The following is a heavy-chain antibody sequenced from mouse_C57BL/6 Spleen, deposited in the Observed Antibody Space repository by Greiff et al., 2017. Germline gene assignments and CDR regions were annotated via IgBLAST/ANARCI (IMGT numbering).Heavy chain of an antibody. J-gene: IGHJ3*01. CDR3: ARQVTGTVPFAY. V-gene: IGHV5-6*02. CDR1: GFTFSSYG. D-gene: IGHD4-1*01. Sequence: DVKLVESGGDLVKPGGSLKLSCAASGFTFSSYGMSWVRQTPDKRLEWVATISSGGSYTYYPDSVKGRFTISRDNAKNTLYLQMSSLKSEDTAMYYCARQVTGTVPFAYWGQGTLVTVSA. CDR2: ISSGGSYT.